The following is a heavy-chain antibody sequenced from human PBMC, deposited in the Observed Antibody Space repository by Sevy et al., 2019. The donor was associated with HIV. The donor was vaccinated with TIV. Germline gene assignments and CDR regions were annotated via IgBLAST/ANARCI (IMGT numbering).Heavy chain of an antibody. J-gene: IGHJ3*02. D-gene: IGHD3-16*01. CDR2: IYSYGTT. CDR3: ARGGAFDI. V-gene: IGHV3-53*01. Sequence: GGSLRLSCAASGFTVRSNYMNWVRQAPGKGLEWVSVIYSYGTTYYTDSVKGRFTISRDTSKNTLYLQMNSLRAEDTAVYYCARGGAFDIWGQGTMVTVSS. CDR1: GFTVRSNY.